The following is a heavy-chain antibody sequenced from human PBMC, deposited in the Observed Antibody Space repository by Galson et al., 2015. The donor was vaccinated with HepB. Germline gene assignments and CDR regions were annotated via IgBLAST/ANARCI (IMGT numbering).Heavy chain of an antibody. J-gene: IGHJ4*02. V-gene: IGHV1-46*04. CDR3: ARGLSREWEHRPFDY. CDR1: GYTFTSYY. D-gene: IGHD1-26*01. Sequence: SVKVSCKASGYTFTSYYMHWVRQAPGQGLEWMGIINPSGGSTSYAQKLQGRVTMTRDTSTSTVYMELSSLRSEDTAVYYCARGLSREWEHRPFDYWGQGTLVTVSS. CDR2: INPSGGST.